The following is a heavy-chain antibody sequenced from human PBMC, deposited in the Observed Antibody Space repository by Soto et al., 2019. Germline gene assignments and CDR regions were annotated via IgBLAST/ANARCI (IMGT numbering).Heavy chain of an antibody. Sequence: QVQLVESGGGVVQPGRSLRLSCAASGFTFSSYGMHWVRQAPGKGLEWVAVISYDGSNKYYADSVKGRFTISRDNSKNTLYLQMNSLRAEDTAVYYCAQDSGYSSSWYFDYWGQGTLVTVSS. V-gene: IGHV3-30*18. CDR1: GFTFSSYG. CDR3: AQDSGYSSSWYFDY. D-gene: IGHD6-13*01. CDR2: ISYDGSNK. J-gene: IGHJ4*02.